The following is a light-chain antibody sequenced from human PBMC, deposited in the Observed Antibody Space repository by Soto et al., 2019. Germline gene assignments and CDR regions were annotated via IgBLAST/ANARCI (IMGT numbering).Light chain of an antibody. CDR3: QQYNIYWT. CDR1: QSISSW. CDR2: KAS. Sequence: DIQMTQSPSTLSASVGDSVTIPCRASQSISSWLAWYQQKPGKAPKLLIYKASSLESGVPSRFSGSGSGTEFTLTISSLQPDDFATYYCQQYNIYWTFGQGTKVEIK. J-gene: IGKJ1*01. V-gene: IGKV1-5*03.